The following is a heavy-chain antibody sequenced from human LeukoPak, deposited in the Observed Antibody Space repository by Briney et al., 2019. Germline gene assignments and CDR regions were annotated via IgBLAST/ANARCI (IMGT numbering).Heavy chain of an antibody. V-gene: IGHV4-61*02. Sequence: SETLSLTCTVSGGSISSGSYYWGWIRQPAGKGLEWIGRIYTSGSTNYNPSLKSRVTISVDTSKNQFSLKLSSVTAADTAVYYCARESEGLQLLGFDYWGQGTLVTVSS. CDR3: ARESEGLQLLGFDY. D-gene: IGHD5-24*01. CDR1: GGSISSGSYY. J-gene: IGHJ4*02. CDR2: IYTSGST.